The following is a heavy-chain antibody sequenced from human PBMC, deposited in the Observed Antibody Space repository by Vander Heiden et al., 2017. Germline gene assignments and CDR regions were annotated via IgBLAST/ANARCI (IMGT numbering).Heavy chain of an antibody. D-gene: IGHD3-16*01. J-gene: IGHJ4*02. Sequence: EVQLVESGGGLIKPGGSLRLSCAASGFTFSDYSMNWVRQARGMGLEWFSSINSGSFYIYYADSVKGRFTIPRDNAKNSLYLKMNSLRVEDTAVYYCSRGGTGGDSADYWGQGTLVTVSS. CDR3: SRGGTGGDSADY. CDR1: GFTFSDYS. V-gene: IGHV3-21*01. CDR2: INSGSFYI.